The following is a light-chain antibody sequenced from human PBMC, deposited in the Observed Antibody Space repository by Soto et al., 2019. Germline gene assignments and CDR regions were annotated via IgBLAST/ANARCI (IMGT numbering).Light chain of an antibody. CDR1: QSLLYGDGNTY. CDR2: KVS. V-gene: IGKV2-30*01. J-gene: IGKJ2*01. CDR3: MQGTHWPPYT. Sequence: DVVMTQSPLSLPVTLGQPASISCRSSQSLLYGDGNTYLNWFHQRPGQSPRRLIYKVSNRDSGVQDRFSGSGSGTDFTLKISRVEAEDVGVYYCMQGTHWPPYTFGQGTKLEIK.